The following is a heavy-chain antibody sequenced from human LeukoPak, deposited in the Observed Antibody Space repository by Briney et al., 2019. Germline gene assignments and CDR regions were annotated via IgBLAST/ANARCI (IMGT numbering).Heavy chain of an antibody. D-gene: IGHD6-19*01. CDR2: ITGSGDGT. V-gene: IGHV3-23*01. J-gene: IGHJ4*02. CDR1: RFTFSSYA. Sequence: GGSLRLSCAASRFTFSSYAMSWVRQVPGKGLEWVSGITGSGDGTYYADSVKGRFTISRDNSKNTLDLQMNGLRADDTAVYYCAKESAVAGIPYFDYWGQGTLVTVSS. CDR3: AKESAVAGIPYFDY.